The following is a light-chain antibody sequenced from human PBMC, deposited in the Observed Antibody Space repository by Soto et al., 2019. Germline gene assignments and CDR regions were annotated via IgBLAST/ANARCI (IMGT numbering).Light chain of an antibody. V-gene: IGKV1-39*01. CDR3: QKSSSTPRT. Sequence: DIQMAQSPSSLSAAIGDKITITCRASQNINFYLNWYQHKPGKAPKVLIYAASSLQSEVPSRFNGSGFGTAFPLTISSLQPEDFATYYCQKSSSTPRTFGQGTKLEIK. J-gene: IGKJ2*01. CDR1: QNINFY. CDR2: AAS.